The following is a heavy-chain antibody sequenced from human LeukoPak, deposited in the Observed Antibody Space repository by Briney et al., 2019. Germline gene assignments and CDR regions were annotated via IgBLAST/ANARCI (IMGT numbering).Heavy chain of an antibody. CDR3: ARGYHSSGTTPGYYFDY. CDR2: IYYSGNN. Sequence: SETLSLTCSVSGGSISTSSYYWGWIRQPPGKGLEWIGAIYYSGNNFYNPSLESRVTISVDTSKNQFSLKMISVTAADTAVYYCARGYHSSGTTPGYYFDYWGQGTLVTVSS. V-gene: IGHV4-39*07. D-gene: IGHD3-22*01. J-gene: IGHJ4*02. CDR1: GGSISTSSYY.